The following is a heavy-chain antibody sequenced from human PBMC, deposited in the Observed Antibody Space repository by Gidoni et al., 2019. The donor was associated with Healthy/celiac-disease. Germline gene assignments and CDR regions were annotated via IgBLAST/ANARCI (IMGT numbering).Heavy chain of an antibody. J-gene: IGHJ3*02. V-gene: IGHV3-23*01. Sequence: EVQLFESGGGLVQPGGSLRLSCAASGFTFSSYAMSWVRQAPGKGLEWVSAISGSGGSTYYADSVKGRFTISRDNSKNTLYLQMNSLRAEDTAVYYCAKERSHYYDSSGYYSDAFDIWGQGTMVTVSS. CDR1: GFTFSSYA. CDR3: AKERSHYYDSSGYYSDAFDI. CDR2: ISGSGGST. D-gene: IGHD3-22*01.